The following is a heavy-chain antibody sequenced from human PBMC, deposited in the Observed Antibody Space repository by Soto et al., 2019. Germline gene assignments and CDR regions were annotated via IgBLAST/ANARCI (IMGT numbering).Heavy chain of an antibody. V-gene: IGHV4-4*07. CDR2: IYTSGST. CDR3: ARDPLVPAAPGGPSHYYGMDV. J-gene: IGHJ6*02. D-gene: IGHD2-2*01. CDR1: GGSISSYY. Sequence: SETLSLTCTVSGGSISSYYWSWIRQPAGKGLEWIGRIYTSGSTNYNPSLKSRVTMSVDTSKNQFSLKLSSVTAADTAVYYCARDPLVPAAPGGPSHYYGMDVWGQGTTVTVSS.